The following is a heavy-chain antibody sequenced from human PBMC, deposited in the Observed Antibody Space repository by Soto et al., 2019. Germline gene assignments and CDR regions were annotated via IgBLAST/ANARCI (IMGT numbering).Heavy chain of an antibody. CDR1: GYTFTSYG. D-gene: IGHD6-6*01. J-gene: IGHJ5*02. V-gene: IGHV1-18*01. Sequence: ASVKISCKASGYTFTSYGISWVRQAPGQGLEWMGWISAYNGNTNYAQKLQGRVTMTTDTSTSTAYMELRSLRSDDTAVYYCAMTDYSSSASYNWFDPWGQGTLVTVSS. CDR2: ISAYNGNT. CDR3: AMTDYSSSASYNWFDP.